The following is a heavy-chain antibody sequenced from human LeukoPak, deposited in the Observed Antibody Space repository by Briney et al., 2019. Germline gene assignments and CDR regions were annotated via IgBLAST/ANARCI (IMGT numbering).Heavy chain of an antibody. J-gene: IGHJ4*02. D-gene: IGHD3-16*02. Sequence: SVKVSCKASGGTFSSYAISWVRQAPGQGLEWMGGIIPIFGTANYAQKFQGRVTITADKSTSTAYMELSSLRSEDTAVYYCARARYDYVWGSYRPALGYWGQGTLVTVSS. CDR3: ARARYDYVWGSYRPALGY. CDR1: GGTFSSYA. V-gene: IGHV1-69*06. CDR2: IIPIFGTA.